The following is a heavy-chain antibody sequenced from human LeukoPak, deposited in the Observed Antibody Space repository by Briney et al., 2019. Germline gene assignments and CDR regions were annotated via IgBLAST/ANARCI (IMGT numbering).Heavy chain of an antibody. D-gene: IGHD6-13*01. Sequence: ASVKVSCKASGYTFTCYYMHWVGQAPGQGREWMGRINPNSGCTNYAQQFQGRVTMTRDTSISTAYMELSRLRSDDTAVYYCARFLPFQIAPAVHFDYWGQGTLVTVSS. V-gene: IGHV1-2*06. CDR2: INPNSGCT. CDR3: ARFLPFQIAPAVHFDY. J-gene: IGHJ4*02. CDR1: GYTFTCYY.